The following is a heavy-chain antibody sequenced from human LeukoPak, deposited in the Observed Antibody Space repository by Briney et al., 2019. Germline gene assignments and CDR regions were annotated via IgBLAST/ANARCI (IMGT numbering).Heavy chain of an antibody. CDR2: INPNSGGT. V-gene: IGHV1-2*02. Sequence: ASVKVSCKASGYTFTGYYMHWVRQAPGQGLEWMGWINPNSGGTNYAQKFQGRVTMTRDTSISTAYMELSRLRSDDTAVYYCARSDGYSGYDYEDYWGQETLVTVSS. CDR1: GYTFTGYY. J-gene: IGHJ4*02. D-gene: IGHD5-12*01. CDR3: ARSDGYSGYDYEDY.